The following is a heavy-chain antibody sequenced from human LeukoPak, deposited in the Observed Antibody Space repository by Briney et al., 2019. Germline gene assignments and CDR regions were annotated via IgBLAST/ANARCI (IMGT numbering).Heavy chain of an antibody. CDR2: ISGSGGST. CDR3: AKDQTIVVVPAALAPLGY. D-gene: IGHD2-2*01. CDR1: GFTFSSYA. V-gene: IGHV3-23*01. Sequence: GGSLRLSCAASGFTFSSYAMSWVRQAPGKGLEWVSAISGSGGSTYYADSVRGRFTISRDNSKNTLYLQMNSLRAEDTAVYYCAKDQTIVVVPAALAPLGYWGQGTLVTVSS. J-gene: IGHJ4*02.